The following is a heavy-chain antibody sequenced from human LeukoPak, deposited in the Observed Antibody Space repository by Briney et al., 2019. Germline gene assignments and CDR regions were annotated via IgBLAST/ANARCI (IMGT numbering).Heavy chain of an antibody. CDR3: AKGRSQIDGVYYYGMDV. CDR2: ISGSGGST. J-gene: IGHJ6*02. V-gene: IGHV3-23*01. CDR1: GFTFSSYA. Sequence: GGSLRLSCAASGFTFSSYAMSWVRQAPGKGLEWVSAISGSGGSTYYADSVKGRFTISRDNSKNTLYQQMNSLRAEDTAVYYCAKGRSQIDGVYYYGMDVWGQGTTVTVSS. D-gene: IGHD2-21*01.